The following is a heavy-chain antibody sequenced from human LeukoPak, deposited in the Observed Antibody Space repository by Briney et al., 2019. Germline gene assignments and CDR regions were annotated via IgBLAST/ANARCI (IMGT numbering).Heavy chain of an antibody. CDR3: ARARNYYGSGSYTFDY. D-gene: IGHD3-10*01. V-gene: IGHV3-11*04. CDR2: ISSSGSTI. CDR1: GFTFSDYY. Sequence: PGGSPRLSCAASGFTFSDYYMSWLRQAPGKGLEWVSYISSSGSTIYYADSVKGRFTISRDNAKNSLYLQMNSLRAEDTAVYYCARARNYYGSGSYTFDYWGQGTLVTVSS. J-gene: IGHJ4*02.